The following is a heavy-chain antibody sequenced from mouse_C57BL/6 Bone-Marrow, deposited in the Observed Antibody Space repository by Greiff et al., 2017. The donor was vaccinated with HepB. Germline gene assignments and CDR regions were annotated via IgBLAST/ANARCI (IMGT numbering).Heavy chain of an antibody. CDR2: INPNNGGT. D-gene: IGHD3-3*01. CDR3: AREGGYYYAMDY. CDR1: GYTFTDYY. Sequence: EVQLQQSGPELVKPGASVKISCKASGYTFTDYYMNWVKQSHGKSLEWIGDINPNNGGTSYNQKFKGKATLTVDKSSSTAYMELRSLTSEDSAVYYCAREGGYYYAMDYWGQGTSVTVSS. V-gene: IGHV1-26*01. J-gene: IGHJ4*01.